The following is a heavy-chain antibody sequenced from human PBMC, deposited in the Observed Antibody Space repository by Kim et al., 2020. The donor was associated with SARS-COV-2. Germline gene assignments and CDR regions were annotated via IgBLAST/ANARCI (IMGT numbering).Heavy chain of an antibody. V-gene: IGHV3-30*03. D-gene: IGHD3-22*01. CDR3: SAYYDVTGWG. CDR1: GFTFSNYG. Sequence: GRSLRLSCAASGFTFSNYGMHWVRQAPGKGLEWVAVVSYDGSNKYYAHSVRGRFTISRDNSENTLSLQMDSLRPEDTAVYYCSAYYDVTGWGWGLGTLVTVSS. J-gene: IGHJ4*02. CDR2: VSYDGSNK.